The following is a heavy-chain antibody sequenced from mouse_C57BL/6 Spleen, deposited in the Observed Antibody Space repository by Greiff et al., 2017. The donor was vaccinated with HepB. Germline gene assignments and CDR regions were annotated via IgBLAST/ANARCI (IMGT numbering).Heavy chain of an antibody. CDR2: IRSKSSNYAT. CDR1: GFTFNTYA. J-gene: IGHJ1*03. V-gene: IGHV10-3*01. D-gene: IGHD1-1*01. Sequence: EVQVVESGGGLVQPKGSLKLSCAASGFTFNTYAMHWVRQAPGKGLEWVARIRSKSSNYATYYADSVKDRFTISRDDSQSMLYLQMNNLKTEDTAMYYCVRDRGGSSSWWYFDVWGTGTTVTVSS. CDR3: VRDRGGSSSWWYFDV.